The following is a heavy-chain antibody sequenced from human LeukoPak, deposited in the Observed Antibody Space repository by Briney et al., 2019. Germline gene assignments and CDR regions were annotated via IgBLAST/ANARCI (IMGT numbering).Heavy chain of an antibody. CDR3: APLGVIPYYFDY. CDR1: GGSISSSSYY. Sequence: PSETLSLTCTVSGGSISSSSYYWGWIRQPPGKGLEWIGSIYYSGSTYYNPSLKSRVTISVDTSKNQFSLKLSSVTAADTAVYYCAPLGVIPYYFDYWGQGTLVTVSS. V-gene: IGHV4-39*07. D-gene: IGHD3-16*02. J-gene: IGHJ4*02. CDR2: IYYSGST.